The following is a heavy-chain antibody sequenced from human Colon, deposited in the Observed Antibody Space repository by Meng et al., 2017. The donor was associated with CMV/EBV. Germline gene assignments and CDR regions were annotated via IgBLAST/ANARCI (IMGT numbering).Heavy chain of an antibody. CDR3: AKGDIVVVPAY. D-gene: IGHD2-2*01. CDR1: GFTFSDSY. V-gene: IGHV3-11*01. CDR2: ITTGGGTT. J-gene: IGHJ4*02. Sequence: GESLKISCAASGFTFSDSYMSWIRQAPGKGLEWISYITTGGGTTYYADSVKGRFTISRDNAKNSLYLQMHSLRAEDTAVYYCAKGDIVVVPAYWGQGTLVTVSS.